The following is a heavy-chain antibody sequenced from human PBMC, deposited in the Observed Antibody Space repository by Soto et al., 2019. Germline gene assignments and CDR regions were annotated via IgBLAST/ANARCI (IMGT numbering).Heavy chain of an antibody. D-gene: IGHD2-2*01. CDR1: GYTFTRYG. J-gene: IGHJ5*02. V-gene: IGHV1-18*01. CDR2: ISAYNGNT. CDR3: ARDVYFSSNSCSRKCFDP. Sequence: QVQLVQYGAEVKKPGASVKVSCKASGYTFTRYGISWVRQAPGQGLEWMGWISAYNGNTNNAQKLQGRVTMTTDTYTRSTYMELRSLRSEDAAVYYGARDVYFSSNSCSRKCFDPWGQGTLVTVSS.